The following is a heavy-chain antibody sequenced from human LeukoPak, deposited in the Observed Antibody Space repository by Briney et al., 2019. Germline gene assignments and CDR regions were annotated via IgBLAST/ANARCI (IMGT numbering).Heavy chain of an antibody. V-gene: IGHV3-30*18. CDR2: ISYDGSNK. CDR1: GLTFSSYG. Sequence: GGSLRLSFAASGLTFSSYGMHWVRQAPGKGLEWVAVISYDGSNKYYADSVKGRFTISRDNSKNTLYLQMNSLRAEDTAVYYCAKALVIGYDSSGSVAFDIWGQGTMVTVSS. J-gene: IGHJ3*02. CDR3: AKALVIGYDSSGSVAFDI. D-gene: IGHD3-22*01.